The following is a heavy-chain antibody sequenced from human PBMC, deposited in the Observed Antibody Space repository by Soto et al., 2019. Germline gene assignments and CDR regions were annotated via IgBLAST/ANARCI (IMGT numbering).Heavy chain of an antibody. CDR2: INPSGGTT. CDR1: GYTFTNYF. CDR3: ARPLQIGSYYLLHY. J-gene: IGHJ4*02. Sequence: QVQLVQSGAEVKKPGASVKVSCRASGYTFTNYFIHWVRQAPGQGLEWMGIINPSGGTTSYPQRFQGRVTMTRDTSTNTVYMDLSGLTSEDTAVYYCARPLQIGSYYLLHYWGQGTLVTVSS. V-gene: IGHV1-46*01. D-gene: IGHD1-26*01.